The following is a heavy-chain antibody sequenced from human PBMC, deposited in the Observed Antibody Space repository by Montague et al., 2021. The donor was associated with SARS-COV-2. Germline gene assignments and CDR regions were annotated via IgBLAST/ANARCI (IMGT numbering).Heavy chain of an antibody. Sequence: SETLSLTCTGSGGSVSGDYWSWMRQPPCKGLEWIGYIYYRGTTNYNPSLKSRVTFSVDTSKNQFSLKLIPVTAADTAVYFCAREDRWNWFDPWGQGVLVTVSS. J-gene: IGHJ5*02. V-gene: IGHV4-59*02. CDR3: AREDRWNWFDP. CDR2: IYYRGTT. D-gene: IGHD5-24*01. CDR1: GGSVSGDY.